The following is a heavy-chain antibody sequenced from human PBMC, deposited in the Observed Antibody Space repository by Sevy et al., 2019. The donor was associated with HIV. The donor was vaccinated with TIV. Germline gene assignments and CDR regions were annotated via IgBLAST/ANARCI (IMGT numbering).Heavy chain of an antibody. CDR3: ARSLSIAAAGNNWFDP. Sequence: ASVKVSCKASGGTFSSYAISWVRQAPGQGLEWMGGIIPIFGTANYAQKFQGRVTITADESTSTAYMELSSLRSEDTAVYYCARSLSIAAAGNNWFDPWGQGTLVTVSS. CDR2: IIPIFGTA. V-gene: IGHV1-69*13. CDR1: GGTFSSYA. J-gene: IGHJ5*02. D-gene: IGHD6-13*01.